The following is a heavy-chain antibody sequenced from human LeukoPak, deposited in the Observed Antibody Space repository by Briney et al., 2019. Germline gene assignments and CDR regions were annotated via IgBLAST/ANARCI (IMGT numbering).Heavy chain of an antibody. V-gene: IGHV4-59*01. Sequence: PSETLSLTCNVSGGSLNNSYWGWIRQPPGKGLEWLGSIYYAGRTNYNPSLKSRVTVSVDTSKNQFSLKLTSVTAADTAVYYCARAWGFVDYWGQGTLVTVSS. CDR3: ARAWGFVDY. CDR1: GGSLNNSY. CDR2: IYYAGRT. D-gene: IGHD7-27*01. J-gene: IGHJ4*02.